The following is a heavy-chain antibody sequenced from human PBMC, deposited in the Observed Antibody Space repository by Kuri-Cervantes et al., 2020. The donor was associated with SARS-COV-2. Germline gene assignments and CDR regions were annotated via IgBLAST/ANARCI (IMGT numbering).Heavy chain of an antibody. J-gene: IGHJ4*02. D-gene: IGHD4-17*01. CDR2: ITRSSVYI. Sequence: GESLKISCAAYGFTFSNAWMSWVRQAPGKGLEWVSSITRSSVYISYADSLKGRFTISRDNAKNSLYLQMNSLRAEDTAVYYCARSPGDGDYDPFDYWGQGTLVTVSS. V-gene: IGHV3-21*01. CDR1: GFTFSNAW. CDR3: ARSPGDGDYDPFDY.